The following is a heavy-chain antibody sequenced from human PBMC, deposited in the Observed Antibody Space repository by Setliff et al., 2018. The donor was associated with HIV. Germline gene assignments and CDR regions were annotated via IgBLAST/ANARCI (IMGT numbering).Heavy chain of an antibody. CDR3: AREFSSGYYYGTDAFDI. CDR1: GYTLTELS. CDR2: FDPEDGET. D-gene: IGHD3-22*01. J-gene: IGHJ3*02. Sequence: ASVKVSCKVSGYTLTELSMHWVRQAPGKGLEWMGGFDPEDGETIYSQKFQGRVTMTEDTSTDTAYMELSSLRSEETAVYYCAREFSSGYYYGTDAFDIWGQGTMVTVSS. V-gene: IGHV1-24*01.